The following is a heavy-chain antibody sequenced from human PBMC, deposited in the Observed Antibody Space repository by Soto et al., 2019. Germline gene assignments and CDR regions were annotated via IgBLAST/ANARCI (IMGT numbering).Heavy chain of an antibody. J-gene: IGHJ4*02. CDR2: IYPGDSDT. CDR1: GYSFTSYW. D-gene: IGHD6-19*01. V-gene: IGHV5-51*01. CDR3: AILFTSGIAVADHFDY. Sequence: GESLKISCKGSGYSFTSYWIGWVRQMPGKGLEWMGIIYPGDSDTRYSPSFQGQVTISADKSISTAYLQWSSLKASDTAMYYCAILFTSGIAVADHFDYWGQGTLVTVSS.